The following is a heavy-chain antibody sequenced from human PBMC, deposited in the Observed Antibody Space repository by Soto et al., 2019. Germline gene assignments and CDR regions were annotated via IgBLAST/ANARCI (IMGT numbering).Heavy chain of an antibody. J-gene: IGHJ6*02. CDR2: IYYSGST. D-gene: IGHD3-3*01. Sequence: KTSETLSLTCTVSGGSISSGDYYWSWIRQPPGKGLEWIGYIYYSGSTYYNPSLKSRVTISVDTSKNQFSLKLSSVTAADTAVYYCARDARVFGVGNYYYYYGMDVWGQGTTVTVSS. CDR3: ARDARVFGVGNYYYYYGMDV. V-gene: IGHV4-30-4*01. CDR1: GGSISSGDYY.